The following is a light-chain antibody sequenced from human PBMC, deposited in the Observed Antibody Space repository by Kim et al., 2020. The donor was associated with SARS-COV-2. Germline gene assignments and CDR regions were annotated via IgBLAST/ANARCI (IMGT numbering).Light chain of an antibody. Sequence: SVSPGGRATLSCGASQSVSSDLAWYQQKPGQAPRLLIYGGSTMATGIPPRFSGSGYGTEFTLIVSSLQSEDSGVYYCQQYNKWPLTFGGGTKLEI. J-gene: IGKJ4*01. V-gene: IGKV3-15*01. CDR1: QSVSSD. CDR2: GGS. CDR3: QQYNKWPLT.